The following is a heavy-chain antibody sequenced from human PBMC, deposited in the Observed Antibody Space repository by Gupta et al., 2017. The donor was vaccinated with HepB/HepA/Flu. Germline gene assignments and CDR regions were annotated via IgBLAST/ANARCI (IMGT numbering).Heavy chain of an antibody. CDR2: ISWDSGVI. V-gene: IGHV3-9*01. CDR3: AKAPIGGLDDIAYYFDH. J-gene: IGHJ4*02. Sequence: EVQLVESGGGLVQPGRSLRLSCAASGFSCDKYDVHWVRHAPGKGLEWVSGISWDSGVIVYADSVKGRFTISRDNARNSLYLQMNSLRAEDTALYYCAKAPIGGLDDIAYYFDHWGQGTLVTVSS. CDR1: GFSCDKYD. D-gene: IGHD3-9*01.